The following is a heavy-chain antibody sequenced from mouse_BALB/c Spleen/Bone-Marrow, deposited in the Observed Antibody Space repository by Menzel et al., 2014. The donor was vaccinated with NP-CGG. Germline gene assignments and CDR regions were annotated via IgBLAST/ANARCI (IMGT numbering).Heavy chain of an antibody. V-gene: IGHV5-6*01. CDR2: ISSGGGYT. CDR3: ARQGNDYAAWFAY. CDR1: GFTFSSYG. Sequence: EVQLVESGGGLVKPGGSLKLSCAASGFTFSSYGMSWVRQTPDKRLEWVATISSGGGYTYYPDSVKGRFTISRDNAKNTLYLQMSSLKSEDTAMYYCARQGNDYAAWFAYWGQGTLVIVSA. J-gene: IGHJ3*01. D-gene: IGHD2-4*01.